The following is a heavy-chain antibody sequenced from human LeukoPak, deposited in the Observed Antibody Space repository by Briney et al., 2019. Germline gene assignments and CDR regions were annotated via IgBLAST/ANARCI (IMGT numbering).Heavy chain of an antibody. J-gene: IGHJ6*03. V-gene: IGHV1-2*02. Sequence: ALVKVSCKASGYTFTGYYMHWVRQAPGQGLEWMGWINPNSGGTNYEQKFQGRVTMTRDTSISTAYMELSRLRSDDTAVYYCASVNWLGLGYFMDVWGKGTTVTVSS. CDR2: INPNSGGT. D-gene: IGHD6-19*01. CDR3: ASVNWLGLGYFMDV. CDR1: GYTFTGYY.